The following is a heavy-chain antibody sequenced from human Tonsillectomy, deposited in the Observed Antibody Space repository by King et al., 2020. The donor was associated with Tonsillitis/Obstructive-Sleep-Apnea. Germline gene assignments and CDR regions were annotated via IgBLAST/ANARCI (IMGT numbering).Heavy chain of an antibody. D-gene: IGHD2-2*01. CDR1: GGSFSGYY. V-gene: IGHV4-34*01. CDR3: ARAGAYCSSTSCYYYYYMDV. Sequence: VQLQQWGAGLLKPSETLSLTCAVYGGSFSGYYWSWIRQPPGKGLEWIGEINHSGSTNYNPSLKSRVTISVDTSKNQFSLKLSSVTAADTAVYYCARAGAYCSSTSCYYYYYMDVWGKGTTVTVSS. CDR2: INHSGST. J-gene: IGHJ6*03.